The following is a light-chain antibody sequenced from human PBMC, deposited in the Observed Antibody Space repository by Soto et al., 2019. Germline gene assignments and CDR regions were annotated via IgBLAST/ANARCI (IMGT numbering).Light chain of an antibody. V-gene: IGKV3-11*01. J-gene: IGKJ1*01. Sequence: EIVLPQSPATLSFSPGERATLSCRASQSVSSYLAWYQQKPGQAPRLLIYDASNRATGIPARFSGSGSGTDFTLTISSLQSEDFGVYYCQQNKDWPGTFGQGTKVDIK. CDR1: QSVSSY. CDR2: DAS. CDR3: QQNKDWPGT.